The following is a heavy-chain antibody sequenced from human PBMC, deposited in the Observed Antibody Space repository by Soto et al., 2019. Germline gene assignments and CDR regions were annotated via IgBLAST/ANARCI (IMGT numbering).Heavy chain of an antibody. CDR1: GYTFTSYG. V-gene: IGHV1-3*01. CDR3: ARHVPYCSDTSHCAYGMDV. Sequence: GASVKVSCKASGYTFTSYGMHWVRQAPGQRLEWMGWINAGNGNTKYSQKFQGRVTITRDTSASTAYMELSSLRSEDTAVYYCARHVPYCSDTSHCAYGMDVWGQGTTVTVSS. J-gene: IGHJ6*02. D-gene: IGHD2-2*01. CDR2: INAGNGNT.